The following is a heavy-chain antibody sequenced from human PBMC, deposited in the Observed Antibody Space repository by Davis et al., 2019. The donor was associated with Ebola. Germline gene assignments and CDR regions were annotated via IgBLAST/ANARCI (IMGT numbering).Heavy chain of an antibody. Sequence: MPSETLSLTCTVSGDSMSPYYWSWIRQSPGKGLEWIGHIYHSRSTNYNPSLKSRVTISRDTSKNQFSLKVNSVAAADTAMYYCARQYSSGWLDYWGQGTLVTVSS. CDR2: IYHSRST. CDR1: GDSMSPYY. CDR3: ARQYSSGWLDY. J-gene: IGHJ4*02. D-gene: IGHD6-19*01. V-gene: IGHV4-59*01.